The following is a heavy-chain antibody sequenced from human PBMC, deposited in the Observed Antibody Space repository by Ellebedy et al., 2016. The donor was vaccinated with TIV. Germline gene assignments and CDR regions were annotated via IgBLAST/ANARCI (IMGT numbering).Heavy chain of an antibody. Sequence: SLKISCSASGFTFNDYAMHWVRQAPGKGLEWVSGISWRSDSIGYADSVRGRFTISRANAQNSLSLQMNSLRAEDTALYYCTKAASLYGSGSYSADFHYWGQGTLVTVSS. J-gene: IGHJ4*02. V-gene: IGHV3-9*01. CDR2: ISWRSDSI. CDR1: GFTFNDYA. D-gene: IGHD3-10*01. CDR3: TKAASLYGSGSYSADFHY.